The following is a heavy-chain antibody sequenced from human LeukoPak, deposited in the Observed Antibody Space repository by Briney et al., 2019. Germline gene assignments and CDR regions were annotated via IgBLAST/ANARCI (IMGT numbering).Heavy chain of an antibody. D-gene: IGHD6-13*01. V-gene: IGHV3-53*01. Sequence: GGSLRLSCAASGFTVSSNYMSWVRQAPGKGLEWVSVIYSSIGTDYADSVKGRFTISRDNSKNTLYLQMNSLRAEDTAVYYCAKAPGYTSSWSYFDYWGQGTLVTVSS. J-gene: IGHJ4*02. CDR1: GFTVSSNY. CDR2: IYSSIGT. CDR3: AKAPGYTSSWSYFDY.